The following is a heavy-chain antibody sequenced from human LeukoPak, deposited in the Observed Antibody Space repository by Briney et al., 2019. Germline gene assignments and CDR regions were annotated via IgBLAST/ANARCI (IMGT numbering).Heavy chain of an antibody. CDR1: GFTFSSYE. D-gene: IGHD5-18*01. Sequence: GGSLRLSCAASGFTFSSYELNWVRQAPGKGLEWVSYISSSGSTIYYADSVKGRFTISRDNAKNSLYLQMDSLRADDTAVYYCARDVETVLNRMAVRVQGPTVIV. CDR2: ISSSGSTI. J-gene: IGHJ6*02. CDR3: ARDVETVLNRMAV. V-gene: IGHV3-48*03.